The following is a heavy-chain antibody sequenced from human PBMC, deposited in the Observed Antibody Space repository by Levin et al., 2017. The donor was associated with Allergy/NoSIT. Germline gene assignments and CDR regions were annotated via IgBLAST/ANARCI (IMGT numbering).Heavy chain of an antibody. CDR2: IWYDGSNK. V-gene: IGHV3-33*01. CDR3: AREDHGGYFDC. D-gene: IGHD1-14*01. Sequence: PGGSLRLSCAASGFTFSSYGMHWVRQAPGKGLEWVAVIWYDGSNKYYADSVKGRFTISRDNSKNTLYLQMNSLRAEDTAVYYCAREDHGGYFDCWGQGTLVTVSS. J-gene: IGHJ4*02. CDR1: GFTFSSYG.